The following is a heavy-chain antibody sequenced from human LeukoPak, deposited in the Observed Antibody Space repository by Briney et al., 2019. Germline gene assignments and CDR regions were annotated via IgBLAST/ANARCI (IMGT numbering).Heavy chain of an antibody. J-gene: IGHJ5*02. V-gene: IGHV3-21*01. CDR2: ISSDSNYI. CDR1: GFTFSSYT. D-gene: IGHD3-9*01. Sequence: GGSLRLSCAASGFTFSSYTMNWVRQAPGKGLEWVSSISSDSNYIYYADSVKGRFTISRDNAWNSLYLQMNSLRAEDTAVYYCARKGNILTGYYDHWGQGTLVTVSS. CDR3: ARKGNILTGYYDH.